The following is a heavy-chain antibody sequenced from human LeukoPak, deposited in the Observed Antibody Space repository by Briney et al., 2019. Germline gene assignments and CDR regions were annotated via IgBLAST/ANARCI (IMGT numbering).Heavy chain of an antibody. V-gene: IGHV3-74*01. J-gene: IGHJ4*02. CDR3: VRPDIVTVPLGC. CDR1: GLRFRSYA. Sequence: HPGGSLRLSCVASGLRFRSYAMNWVRQAPGKGLVWVSRINTDGSITDYADSVKGRFTISRDNAKNTLYLQVNSLRAEDTAIYYCVRPDIVTVPLGCWGQGTLVTVSS. CDR2: INTDGSIT. D-gene: IGHD2-2*01.